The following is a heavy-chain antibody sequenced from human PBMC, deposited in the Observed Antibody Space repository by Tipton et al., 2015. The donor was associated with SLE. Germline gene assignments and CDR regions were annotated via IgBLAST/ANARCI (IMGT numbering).Heavy chain of an antibody. CDR1: GYTFTSYD. Sequence: QSGPEVKKPGASVKVSCKASGYTFTSYDINWVRQATGQGLEWMGWMNPKSGNTAYAQKFQGRVTMTRTTSVSTAYLELSSLSPEDTAVYYCARGPPVSVTDGLDVWGQGTTVTVSS. CDR3: ARGPPVSVTDGLDV. V-gene: IGHV1-8*01. J-gene: IGHJ6*02. CDR2: MNPKSGNT. D-gene: IGHD4-17*01.